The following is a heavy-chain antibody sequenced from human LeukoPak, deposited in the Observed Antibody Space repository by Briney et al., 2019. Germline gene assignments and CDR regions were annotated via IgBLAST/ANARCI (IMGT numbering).Heavy chain of an antibody. V-gene: IGHV1-46*01. Sequence: ASVKVSCKASGYTFTSYYMHWVRQAPGQGLEWMGIINPSGGSTSYAQKFQGRVTMTRDTSTSTVYMELSSLRSEDTAVYYCAREIAAAGTGNWFDPWGQGTLVTVSS. CDR1: GYTFTSYY. CDR2: INPSGGST. D-gene: IGHD6-13*01. CDR3: AREIAAAGTGNWFDP. J-gene: IGHJ5*02.